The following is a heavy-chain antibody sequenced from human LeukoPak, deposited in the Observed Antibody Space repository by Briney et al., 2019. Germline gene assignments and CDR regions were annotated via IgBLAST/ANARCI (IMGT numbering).Heavy chain of an antibody. J-gene: IGHJ2*01. CDR3: AKEIGDSSGYSDWYFDL. V-gene: IGHV3-23*01. Sequence: PGGSLRLSCAASGFTFSSYGMSWVRQAPGKGLEWVSAISGSGGSTYYADSVKGRFTISRDNSKNTLYLQMNSLRAEDTAVYYCAKEIGDSSGYSDWYFDLWGRGTLVTVSS. CDR2: ISGSGGST. D-gene: IGHD3-22*01. CDR1: GFTFSSYG.